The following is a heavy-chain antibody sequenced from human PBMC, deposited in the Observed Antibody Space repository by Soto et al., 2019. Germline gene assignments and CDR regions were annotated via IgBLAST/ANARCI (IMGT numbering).Heavy chain of an antibody. J-gene: IGHJ4*02. V-gene: IGHV3-21*06. CDR3: ARESEDLTSNFDY. Sequence: GSLRLSCGASWFTFTIYSMNWVRQAPGKGLEWVSSISSTTHYIYYADSMRGRFTISRDNAKNAVYLEMNSLRAEDTAVYYCARESEDLTSNFDYWGQGTLVTVSS. CDR1: WFTFTIYS. CDR2: ISSTTHYI.